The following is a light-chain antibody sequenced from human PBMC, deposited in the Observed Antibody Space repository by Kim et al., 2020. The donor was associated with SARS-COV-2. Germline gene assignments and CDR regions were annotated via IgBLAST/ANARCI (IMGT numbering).Light chain of an antibody. CDR3: QSADSSGTYV. V-gene: IGLV3-25*03. Sequence: SPGQTARITCSGDALPKQYAYWYQQKTGQAPVLVIYKDSERPSGSPERFSGSSSGTTVTLTISGVQAEDEADYYCQSADSSGTYVFGTGTKVTVL. CDR1: ALPKQY. J-gene: IGLJ1*01. CDR2: KDS.